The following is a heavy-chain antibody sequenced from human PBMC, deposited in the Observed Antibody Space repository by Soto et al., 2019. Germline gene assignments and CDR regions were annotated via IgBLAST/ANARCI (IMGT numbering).Heavy chain of an antibody. J-gene: IGHJ3*02. Sequence: EALSLTCTVSGGSIGSYYWSWIRQPPAKGLAWIGEINHSGSTNYNPSLKSRVTISVDTSKNQCSLKLSSVTAADTAVYYCARVRRALRFLEWLSRIDAFDIWGQGTMVTV. CDR2: INHSGST. V-gene: IGHV4-34*01. D-gene: IGHD3-3*01. CDR1: GGSIGSYY. CDR3: ARVRRALRFLEWLSRIDAFDI.